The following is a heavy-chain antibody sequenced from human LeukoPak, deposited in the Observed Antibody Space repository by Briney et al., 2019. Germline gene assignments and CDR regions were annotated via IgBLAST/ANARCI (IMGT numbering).Heavy chain of an antibody. V-gene: IGHV4-59*12. Sequence: SETLSLTCTVSGGSISSYYWSWIRQPPGKGLEWIGYIYYSGRSTYYNPSLKSRVTISVDTSKNQFSLKLSSVTAADTAVYYCASHSGGYAYWGQGTLVTVSS. CDR1: GGSISSYY. CDR3: ASHSGGYAY. D-gene: IGHD5-12*01. J-gene: IGHJ4*02. CDR2: IYYSGRST.